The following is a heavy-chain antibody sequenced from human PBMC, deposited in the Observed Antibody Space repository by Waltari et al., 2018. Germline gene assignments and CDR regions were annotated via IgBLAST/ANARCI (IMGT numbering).Heavy chain of an antibody. CDR2: IYSGGST. Sequence: EVQLLESGGGLVQPGGSLRLSCAASGFTFGSYAMSWVRQAPGKGLEWVSVIYSGGSTYYADSVKGRFTISRDNSKNTLYLQMNSLRAEDTAVYYCAKSSIAAAGKVDYWGQGTLVTVSS. CDR3: AKSSIAAAGKVDY. J-gene: IGHJ4*02. D-gene: IGHD6-13*01. CDR1: GFTFGSYA. V-gene: IGHV3-23*03.